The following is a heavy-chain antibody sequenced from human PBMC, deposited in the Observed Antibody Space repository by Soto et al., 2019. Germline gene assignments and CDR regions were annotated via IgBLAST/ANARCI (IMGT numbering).Heavy chain of an antibody. V-gene: IGHV1-18*01. CDR2: INTYNGNT. Sequence: GLEWMGWINTYNGNTNYAQRLQGRVTMTTDTSTSTAYMELSSLRSDDTAIYYCARDLSLAHQVVPAYWGQGTPVIVTS. J-gene: IGHJ4*02. D-gene: IGHD6-6*01. CDR3: ARDLSLAHQVVPAY.